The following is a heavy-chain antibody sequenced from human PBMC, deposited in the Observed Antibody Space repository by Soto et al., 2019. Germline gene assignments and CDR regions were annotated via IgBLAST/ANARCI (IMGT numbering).Heavy chain of an antibody. J-gene: IGHJ3*02. CDR3: ARVPIPYDSSGYFRYGTCDI. CDR1: GGSVNSPGYS. CDR2: IYHSGIT. Sequence: QLQLQESGPGLVQPSQTLSLTCAVSGGSVNSPGYSWSWIRRPPGKGLEWIGYIYHSGITYYNPSLKVRVIISLVRSHNQFSLSMSSVTDADTAVYDCARVPIPYDSSGYFRYGTCDIWGQGTSVTFPS. D-gene: IGHD3-22*01. V-gene: IGHV4-30-2*01.